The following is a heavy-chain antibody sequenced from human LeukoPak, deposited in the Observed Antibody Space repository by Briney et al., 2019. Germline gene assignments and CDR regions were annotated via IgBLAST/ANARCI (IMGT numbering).Heavy chain of an antibody. CDR1: GFTFGSYW. D-gene: IGHD3-10*01. J-gene: IGHJ4*02. CDR3: ARGDYDSGNYYPNFDY. V-gene: IGHV3-7*01. Sequence: GGSLRLSCAASGFTFGSYWMSWVRQAPGKGLEWVANIKQDGNEKSYVGSVKGRFTISRDTAKNSLYLQMNSLRVEDTAVYYCARGDYDSGNYYPNFDYWGQGTLVTVSS. CDR2: IKQDGNEK.